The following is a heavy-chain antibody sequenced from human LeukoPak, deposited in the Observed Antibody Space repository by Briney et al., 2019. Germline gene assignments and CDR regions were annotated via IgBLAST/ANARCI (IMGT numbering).Heavy chain of an antibody. Sequence: HTGGSLRLSCAASGFTFSTYNLNWVRQAPGEGLEWISYITTSSTTIQYADSVKGRFTISRDNAKNSLYLQMNSLRAEGTAVYYCARDHDFAFDYWGQGTLVTVSS. CDR1: GFTFSTYN. CDR3: ARDHDFAFDY. D-gene: IGHD1-1*01. CDR2: ITTSSTTI. J-gene: IGHJ4*02. V-gene: IGHV3-48*01.